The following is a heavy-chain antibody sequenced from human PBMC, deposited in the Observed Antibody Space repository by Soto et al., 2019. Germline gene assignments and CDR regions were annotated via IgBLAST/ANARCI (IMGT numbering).Heavy chain of an antibody. Sequence: LGESLKISCKGSGYSFSSYWIGWVRQMPGKGLECMGIIYPGDSDTRYSPSFQGQVTISADKSISTAYLQWSSLKASDTAMYYCARRGIGGNDAFDVWGQGTMVTVSS. V-gene: IGHV5-51*01. D-gene: IGHD1-1*01. J-gene: IGHJ3*01. CDR3: ARRGIGGNDAFDV. CDR1: GYSFSSYW. CDR2: IYPGDSDT.